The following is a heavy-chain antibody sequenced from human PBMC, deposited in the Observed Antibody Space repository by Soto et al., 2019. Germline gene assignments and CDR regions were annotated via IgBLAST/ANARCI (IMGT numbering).Heavy chain of an antibody. Sequence: QVQLVQSGAEVKKPGSSVKVSCTASGGSLSNFGISWVRQAPGQGLEWMGAIIPVFGTPNYAQKFQDRVTVNADEATSTIYMDVRRLTAEGTAVYYCARGDATKIVVTTYYAMDVWGQGTTVTVSS. J-gene: IGHJ6*02. V-gene: IGHV1-69*12. CDR2: IIPVFGTP. CDR3: ARGDATKIVVTTYYAMDV. D-gene: IGHD3-22*01. CDR1: GGSLSNFG.